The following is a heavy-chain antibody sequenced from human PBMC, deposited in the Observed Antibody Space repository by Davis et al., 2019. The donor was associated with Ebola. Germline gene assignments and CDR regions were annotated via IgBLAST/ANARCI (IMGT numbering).Heavy chain of an antibody. J-gene: IGHJ5*02. CDR1: GFSLSEYGVG. V-gene: IGHV2-26*01. D-gene: IGHD3-10*01. CDR3: ARIDLKLLWFRGYWFDP. CDR2: IFSNDEK. Sequence: SGPTLVKPTETLTLTCTVSGFSLSEYGVGVSWIRQPPGKALEWLAHIFSNDEKSYSASLKSRLTTSKDTSKSQVVLTMTNMDPVDTATYYCARIDLKLLWFRGYWFDPWGQGTLVTVSS.